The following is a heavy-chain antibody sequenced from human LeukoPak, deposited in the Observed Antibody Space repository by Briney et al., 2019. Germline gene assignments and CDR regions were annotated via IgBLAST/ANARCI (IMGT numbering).Heavy chain of an antibody. D-gene: IGHD3-3*02. CDR1: GFTFSSYG. CDR3: AKGQISRSDRFDY. Sequence: PGRSLRLSCAASGFTFSSYGMHWVRQAPGKGLEWVAVISYDGSNKYYADSVKGRFTISRDNSKNTLYLQMNSLRAEDTAVYYCAKGQISRSDRFDYWGQGTLVTVSS. V-gene: IGHV3-30*18. CDR2: ISYDGSNK. J-gene: IGHJ4*02.